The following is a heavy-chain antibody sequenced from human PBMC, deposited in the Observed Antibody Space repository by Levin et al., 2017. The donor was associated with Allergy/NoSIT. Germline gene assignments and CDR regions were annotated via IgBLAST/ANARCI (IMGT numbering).Heavy chain of an antibody. CDR3: ARCPNYYYYMDV. CDR1: GGSISSYY. Sequence: SQTLSLTCTVSGGSISSYYWSWIRQPPGKGLEWIGYIYYSGSTNYNPSLKSRVTISVDTSKNQFSLKLSPVTAADTAVYYCARCPNYYYYMDVWGKGTTVTVSS. V-gene: IGHV4-59*08. CDR2: IYYSGST. J-gene: IGHJ6*03.